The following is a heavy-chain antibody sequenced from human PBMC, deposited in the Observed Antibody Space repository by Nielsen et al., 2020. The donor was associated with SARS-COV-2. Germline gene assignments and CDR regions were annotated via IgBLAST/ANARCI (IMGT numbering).Heavy chain of an antibody. Sequence: SETLSLTCAVYGGSFSGYYWSWIRQPPGKGLEWTGEINHSGSTNYNPSLKSRVTISVDTSKNQFSLKLSSVTAADTAVYYCARVCGVIAARSYNWFDPWGQGTLVTVSS. CDR1: GGSFSGYY. D-gene: IGHD6-6*01. J-gene: IGHJ5*02. CDR3: ARVCGVIAARSYNWFDP. V-gene: IGHV4-34*01. CDR2: INHSGST.